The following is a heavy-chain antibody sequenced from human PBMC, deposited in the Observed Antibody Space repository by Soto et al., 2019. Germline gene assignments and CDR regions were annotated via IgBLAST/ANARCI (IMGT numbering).Heavy chain of an antibody. CDR2: ISWNSGSI. V-gene: IGHV3-9*01. J-gene: IGHJ6*01. D-gene: IGHD1-26*01. Sequence: EVQLVESGGGLVQPGRSLRLSCAASGFTFDDYAMHWVRQAPGKGLEWVSGISWNSGSIGYADSVKGRFTISRDNAKNSLYLQMNSLRAEDTALYYCAKDIGRSTDNYYYYGMDVW. CDR3: AKDIGRSTDNYYYYGMDV. CDR1: GFTFDDYA.